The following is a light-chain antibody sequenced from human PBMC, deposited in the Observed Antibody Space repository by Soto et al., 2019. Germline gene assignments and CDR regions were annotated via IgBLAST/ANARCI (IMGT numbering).Light chain of an antibody. Sequence: EIVMTQSPSTLAVSPGERATLSCRASQSVSSNLAWYQQQPGQAPRLLISGASTRATGIPARYSGSGSGTEFTLTISSLQSEDFALYYCQQYNNSPRTFGQGTKVDIK. J-gene: IGKJ1*01. V-gene: IGKV3-15*01. CDR3: QQYNNSPRT. CDR2: GAS. CDR1: QSVSSN.